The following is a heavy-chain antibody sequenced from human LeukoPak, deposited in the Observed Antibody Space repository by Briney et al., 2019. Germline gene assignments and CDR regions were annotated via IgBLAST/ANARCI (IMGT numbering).Heavy chain of an antibody. CDR2: ISHDESNK. CDR1: GFTFSSYP. V-gene: IGHV3-30*04. CDR3: ARVRDSSNWYVFDI. Sequence: GRSLRLSCAASGFTFSSYPMHWVRQAPGKGLEWVAVISHDESNKYYADSVKGRFTVSRDNSKNTLYLQMNSLRAEDTAVYYCARVRDSSNWYVFDIWGQGTMVTVSS. D-gene: IGHD6-13*01. J-gene: IGHJ3*02.